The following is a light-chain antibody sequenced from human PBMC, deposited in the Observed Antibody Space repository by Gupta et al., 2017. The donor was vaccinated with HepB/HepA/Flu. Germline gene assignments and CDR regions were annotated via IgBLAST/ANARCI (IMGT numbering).Light chain of an antibody. J-gene: IGLJ2*01. V-gene: IGLV1-40*01. CDR1: SSNLGAGYD. Sequence: QSVLTQPPSLSGAPGQRVTSSCTGSSSNLGAGYDVHWYQQHPGTAPKLVIYSNNNRPSGVPDRFSGSKSGTSASLAITGLQTEDEADYYCQSYDSSLSGALFGGGTKLTVL. CDR2: SNN. CDR3: QSYDSSLSGAL.